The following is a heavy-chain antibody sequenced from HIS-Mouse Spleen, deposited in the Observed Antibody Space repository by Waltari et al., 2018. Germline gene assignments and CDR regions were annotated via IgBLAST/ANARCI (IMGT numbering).Heavy chain of an antibody. CDR1: VFTVSSNY. CDR2: IYSGGRT. Sequence: EVQLVESGGGLIQPGGSLRLSCAASVFTVSSNYMSWVCQAPGKGLGWVSVIYSGGRTYYADSVKGRFTISRDNSKNTLYLQMNSLRAEDTAVYYCARDRRYSSSSGFDYWGQGTLVTVSS. V-gene: IGHV3-53*01. J-gene: IGHJ4*02. CDR3: ARDRRYSSSSGFDY. D-gene: IGHD6-6*01.